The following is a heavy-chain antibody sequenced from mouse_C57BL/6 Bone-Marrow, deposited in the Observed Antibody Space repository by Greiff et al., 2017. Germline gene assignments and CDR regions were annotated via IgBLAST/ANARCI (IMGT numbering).Heavy chain of an antibody. CDR3: TRDGGNPVGYYAMDY. D-gene: IGHD2-1*01. CDR2: ISSGGDYI. V-gene: IGHV5-9-1*02. Sequence: EVQLQESGEGLVKPGGSLKLSCAASGFTFSSYAMSWVRQTPEKRLAWVAYISSGGDYIYYADTVKGRFTISRDNARNTLYLQMSSLKSEDTAMYYCTRDGGNPVGYYAMDYWGQGTSVTVSS. CDR1: GFTFSSYA. J-gene: IGHJ4*01.